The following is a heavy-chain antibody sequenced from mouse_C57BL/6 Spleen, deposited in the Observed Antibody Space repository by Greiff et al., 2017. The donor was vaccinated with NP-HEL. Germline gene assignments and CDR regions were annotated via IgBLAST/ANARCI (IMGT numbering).Heavy chain of an antibody. Sequence: DVQLVESGGGLVKPGGSLKLSCAASGFTFSDYGMHWVRQAPEKGLEWVAYISSGSSTIYYADTVKGRFTISRDNAKNTLFLQMTSLRSEDTAMYYCARGYYGSSSWFAYGGQGTLVTVSA. V-gene: IGHV5-17*01. J-gene: IGHJ3*01. D-gene: IGHD1-1*01. CDR3: ARGYYGSSSWFAY. CDR1: GFTFSDYG. CDR2: ISSGSSTI.